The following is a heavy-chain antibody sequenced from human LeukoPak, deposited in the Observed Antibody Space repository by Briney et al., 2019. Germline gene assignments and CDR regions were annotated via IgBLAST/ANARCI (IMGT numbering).Heavy chain of an antibody. CDR3: AKDVYDCSGGSCPQYYYVMDV. CDR1: GFTVSSNY. CDR2: IQFDGSEK. V-gene: IGHV3-30*02. Sequence: GGSLRLSCAASGFTVSSNYMSWVRQAPGKGLEWVSFIQFDGSEKYYADSVRGRFTISRDNSKNTLSLQMNSLRAEDTALYYCAKDVYDCSGGSCPQYYYVMDVWGQGTTVTVSS. J-gene: IGHJ6*02. D-gene: IGHD2-15*01.